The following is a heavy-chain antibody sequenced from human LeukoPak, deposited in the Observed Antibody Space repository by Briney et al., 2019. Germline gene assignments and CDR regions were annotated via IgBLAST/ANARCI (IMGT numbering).Heavy chain of an antibody. J-gene: IGHJ4*02. D-gene: IGHD2-2*01. Sequence: ASVKVSCKASGYTFTGYYMHWVRQAPGQGLEWMGWINPNSGGTNYAQKFQGRVTITADESTSTAYMELSSLRSEDTAVYYCARGFNSTPFDYWGQGTLVTVSS. CDR2: INPNSGGT. V-gene: IGHV1-2*02. CDR1: GYTFTGYY. CDR3: ARGFNSTPFDY.